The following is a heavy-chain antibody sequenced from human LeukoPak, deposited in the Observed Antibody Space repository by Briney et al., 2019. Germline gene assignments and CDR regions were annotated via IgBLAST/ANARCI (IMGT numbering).Heavy chain of an antibody. J-gene: IGHJ4*02. CDR3: AKVLRGTYYYFDY. CDR2: SKTDGRIT. D-gene: IGHD1-26*01. V-gene: IGHV3-74*01. CDR1: GFTFSSYW. Sequence: GGSLRLSCAAPGFTFSSYWMYWVRQAPGKGPVWVSSSKTDGRITNYADSVKGRFTISRDNSKHTLDLQMNSMRAEDTAKYFCAKVLRGTYYYFDYWGLGTLVTVSS.